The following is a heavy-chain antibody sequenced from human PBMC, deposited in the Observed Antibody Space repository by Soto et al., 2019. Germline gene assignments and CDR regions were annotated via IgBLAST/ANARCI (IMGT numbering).Heavy chain of an antibody. Sequence: EEQLLESGGGLVQRGGSLRLSCAASGFTFSVFAMSWVRQAPGRGLELVSTIMGRGENTYYADSVKGRFTISRDNSKNTLNLQMNSLRGEDTAVYYCAKDRGTGDYGVNAVELWGQGTMVTVSS. J-gene: IGHJ3*01. CDR3: AKDRGTGDYGVNAVEL. D-gene: IGHD4-17*01. CDR1: GFTFSVFA. CDR2: IMGRGENT. V-gene: IGHV3-23*01.